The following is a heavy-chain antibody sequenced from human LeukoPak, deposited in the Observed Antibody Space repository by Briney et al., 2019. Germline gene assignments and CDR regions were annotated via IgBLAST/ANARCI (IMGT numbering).Heavy chain of an antibody. D-gene: IGHD3-3*01. J-gene: IGHJ4*02. CDR3: ARGPPGILRFLEWNFPFDY. Sequence: ASVKVSCKASVYTFTGNYIHWVRQAPGQGIEWMGWINPNTGGTNYAKKFQGRVTMTRDTSISTAYMELNSLRSDDTAMYYCARGPPGILRFLEWNFPFDYWGQGTLVTVSS. CDR1: VYTFTGNY. V-gene: IGHV1-2*02. CDR2: INPNTGGT.